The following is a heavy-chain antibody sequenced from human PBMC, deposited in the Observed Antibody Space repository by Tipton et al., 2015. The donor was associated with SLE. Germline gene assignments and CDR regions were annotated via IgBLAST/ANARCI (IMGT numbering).Heavy chain of an antibody. J-gene: IGHJ4*02. CDR1: GGSFSGYY. CDR2: INHNGST. V-gene: IGHV4-34*01. Sequence: TLSLTCAVYGGSFSGYYWSWIRQPPGKGLEWIGEINHNGSTNYNPSLKSRVTISVDTSKNQFSLKLSSVTAADTAVYYCAREVAGIAAAGQRTFDYWGQGTLVTVSS. D-gene: IGHD6-13*01. CDR3: AREVAGIAAAGQRTFDY.